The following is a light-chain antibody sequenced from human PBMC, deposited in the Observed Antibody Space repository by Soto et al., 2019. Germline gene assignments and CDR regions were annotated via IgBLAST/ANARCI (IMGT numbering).Light chain of an antibody. CDR1: QGVSSN. CDR3: QQYNVWPLT. Sequence: EIVMKQSPATLSVSPGERATLSCRASQGVSSNLAWYQQKPGQTPQLLNYVASTRATGIPARFSGSGSGTEFTLTISSLQSEDFAVYYWQQYNVWPLTFGGGTKVEFK. V-gene: IGKV3-15*01. J-gene: IGKJ4*01. CDR2: VAS.